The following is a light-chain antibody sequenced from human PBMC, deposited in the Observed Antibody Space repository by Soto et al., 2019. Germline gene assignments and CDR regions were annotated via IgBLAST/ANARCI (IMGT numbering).Light chain of an antibody. V-gene: IGLV3-9*01. CDR2: RDT. Sequence: SYELTQPLSVSVALGQTARITCEESNIGSKNVHWYQQPPGQAPVLVIYRDTNRPSGIPERFSGFNSGNTATLTISRAQAGDEADYYCQVWDSTATSVVFGGGTKVTVL. J-gene: IGLJ2*01. CDR1: NIGSKN. CDR3: QVWDSTATSVV.